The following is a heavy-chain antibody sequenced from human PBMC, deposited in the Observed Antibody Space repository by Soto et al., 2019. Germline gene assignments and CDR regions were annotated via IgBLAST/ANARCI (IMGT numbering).Heavy chain of an antibody. V-gene: IGHV3-23*01. D-gene: IGHD2-15*01. Sequence: GGSLRLSCAASGFTFSTCAMNWVRQAPGKGLEWVSTISVSGGSTYYADSVKGRFTISRDNSRNTVHLQMNSLRAEDTAMYYCATRHLSYCNEGTSNPFDLCVQGTLATGS. CDR2: ISVSGGST. CDR3: ATRHLSYCNEGTSNPFDL. J-gene: IGHJ4*02. CDR1: GFTFSTCA.